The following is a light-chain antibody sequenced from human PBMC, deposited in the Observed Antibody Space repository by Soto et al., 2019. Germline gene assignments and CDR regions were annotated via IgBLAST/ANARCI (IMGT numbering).Light chain of an antibody. CDR3: QQYNNYWT. CDR2: KTS. CDR1: QSIRSW. Sequence: IQMTQSPSTLSASVGDTVTITCRASQSIRSWLAWYQQKPGKAPKLLIYKTSSLESGVPSRFSDSGSGTEFTLTISSLEPDDFATYYCQQYNNYWTFGQGTKVEIK. J-gene: IGKJ1*01. V-gene: IGKV1-5*03.